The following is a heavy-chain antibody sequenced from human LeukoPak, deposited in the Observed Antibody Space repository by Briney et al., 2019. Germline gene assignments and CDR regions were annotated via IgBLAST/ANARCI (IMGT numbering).Heavy chain of an antibody. CDR1: GFTFSSYS. D-gene: IGHD4-17*01. Sequence: GGSLRLSCAVSGFTFSSYSMHWVRQAPGKGLEWVVVISYDGSNKYYADSVKGRFTISRDNSKNTLYLLMNSLRVEDTAVYYWAREGFSVTTAGGFDNWGQGTLVTVSS. J-gene: IGHJ4*02. V-gene: IGHV3-30-3*01. CDR3: AREGFSVTTAGGFDN. CDR2: ISYDGSNK.